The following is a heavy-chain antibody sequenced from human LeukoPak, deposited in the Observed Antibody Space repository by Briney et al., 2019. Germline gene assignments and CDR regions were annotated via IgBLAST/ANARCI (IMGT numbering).Heavy chain of an antibody. D-gene: IGHD3-10*01. CDR3: ARLLGLITMVRGVIIGPHYYFDY. CDR2: IYYSGST. V-gene: IGHV4-30-4*01. Sequence: PSQTLSLTCTVSGGSISSGDYYWSWIRQPPGKGLEWIGYIYYSGSTYYNPSLKSRVTISVDTSKNQFSLKLSSVTAADTAVYYCARLLGLITMVRGVIIGPHYYFDYWGQGTLVTVSS. J-gene: IGHJ4*02. CDR1: GGSISSGDYY.